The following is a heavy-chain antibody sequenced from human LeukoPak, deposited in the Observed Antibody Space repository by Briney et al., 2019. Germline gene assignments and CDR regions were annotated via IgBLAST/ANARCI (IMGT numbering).Heavy chain of an antibody. Sequence: ASVKVSCKASGYTFTDNHMHWVRQAPGQGLEWIGWINPNSGGTNYAQKFQGRVTMTRDTSITTAYMELSSLTSDDTAVYYCARGGGYCSGGSCYPPEDYWGQGTLVTVSS. V-gene: IGHV1-2*02. J-gene: IGHJ4*02. CDR1: GYTFTDNH. CDR3: ARGGGYCSGGSCYPPEDY. D-gene: IGHD2-15*01. CDR2: INPNSGGT.